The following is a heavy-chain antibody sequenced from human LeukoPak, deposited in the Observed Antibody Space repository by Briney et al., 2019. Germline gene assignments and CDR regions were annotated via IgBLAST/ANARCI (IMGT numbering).Heavy chain of an antibody. D-gene: IGHD2-2*02. J-gene: IGHJ4*02. Sequence: GGSLRLSCAASGFTFSSYAMSWVRQAPGKGLEWVSAISGSGGSTYYADSEKGRFTISRDNSKNTLYLQMNSLRAEDTAVYYCAKDPYCSSTSCYTAFDYWGQGTLVTVSS. CDR2: ISGSGGST. CDR1: GFTFSSYA. CDR3: AKDPYCSSTSCYTAFDY. V-gene: IGHV3-23*01.